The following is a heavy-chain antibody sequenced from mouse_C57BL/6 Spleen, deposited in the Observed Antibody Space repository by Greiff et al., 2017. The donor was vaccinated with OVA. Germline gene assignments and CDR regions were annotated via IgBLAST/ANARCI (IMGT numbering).Heavy chain of an antibody. V-gene: IGHV1-15*01. D-gene: IGHD2-13*01. CDR3: TRWGLFFDY. CDR2: IDPETGGT. CDR1: GYTFPDYE. Sequence: VKLMESGAELVRPGASVTLSCKASGYTFPDYEMHWVKQTPVHGLEWIGAIDPETGGTAYNQKFKGKAILTADKSSSTAYMELRSLTSEDSAVYYCTRWGLFFDYWGQGTTLTVSS. J-gene: IGHJ2*01.